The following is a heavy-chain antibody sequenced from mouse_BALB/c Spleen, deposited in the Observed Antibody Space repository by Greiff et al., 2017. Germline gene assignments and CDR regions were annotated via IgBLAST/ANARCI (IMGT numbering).Heavy chain of an antibody. CDR3: ARSINYYGSSYWYFDV. V-gene: IGHV5-17*02. J-gene: IGHJ1*01. Sequence: EVQVVESGGGLVQPGGSRKLSCAASGFTFSSFGMHWVRQAPEKGLEWVAYISSGSSTIYYADTVKGRFTISRDNPKNTLFLQMTSLRSEDTAMYYCARSINYYGSSYWYFDVWGAGTTVTVSS. D-gene: IGHD1-1*01. CDR1: GFTFSSFG. CDR2: ISSGSSTI.